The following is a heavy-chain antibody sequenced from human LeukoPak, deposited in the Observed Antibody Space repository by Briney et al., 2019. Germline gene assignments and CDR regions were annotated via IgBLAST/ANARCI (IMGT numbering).Heavy chain of an antibody. CDR1: GFTFSSHA. V-gene: IGHV3-30*04. CDR3: ARQYISGQSYFDY. Sequence: PGGSLRLSCAAAGFTFSSHALRSVRQTPGEGLEWVAVISSDGSYKYYADSVNGRVTISRDNSKNPLYLQMNSLIPEDTAVYYCARQYISGQSYFDYWGQGTLVTVSS. CDR2: ISSDGSYK. J-gene: IGHJ4*02. D-gene: IGHD5-18*01.